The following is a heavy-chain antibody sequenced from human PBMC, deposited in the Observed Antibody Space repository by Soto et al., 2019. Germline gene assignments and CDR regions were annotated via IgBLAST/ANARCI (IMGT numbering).Heavy chain of an antibody. CDR3: AKGSFGTTALFDY. D-gene: IGHD4-17*01. Sequence: EVQLVESGGVVVQPGGSLRLSCAASGFTFDDYTMHWVRQAPGKGLEWVSLISWDGGSTYYADSVKGRFTISRDNSKNSLYLQMNRLRTEDTALYYCAKGSFGTTALFDYWGQGTLVTVSS. CDR1: GFTFDDYT. V-gene: IGHV3-43*01. CDR2: ISWDGGST. J-gene: IGHJ4*02.